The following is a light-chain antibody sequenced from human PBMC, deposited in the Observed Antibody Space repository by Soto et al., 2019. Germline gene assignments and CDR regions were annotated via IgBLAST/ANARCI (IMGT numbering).Light chain of an antibody. CDR2: EVS. V-gene: IGLV2-14*01. Sequence: QSVLTQPASVSGSPGQSITISCTGTSSDVGGYNYVSWYQLHPGKAPKLMIYEVSNRPSGIPNRFFASKSGNTASLTISGLQAEDEADYYCFSYTSSTAYVFGTGTKSPS. CDR3: FSYTSSTAYV. CDR1: SSDVGGYNY. J-gene: IGLJ1*01.